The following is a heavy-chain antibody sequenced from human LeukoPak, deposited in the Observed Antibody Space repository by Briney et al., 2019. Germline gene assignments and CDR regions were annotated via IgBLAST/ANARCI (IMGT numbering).Heavy chain of an antibody. V-gene: IGHV3-21*01. Sequence: GGSLRLSCAASGFTFSSYSMNWVRQAPGKGLEWVSSISSSSSYIYYADSVKGRFTISRDNAKNSLYLQMNSLSAEDTAVYYCARDPSSYSSSYNWFDPWGQGTLVTVSS. D-gene: IGHD6-13*01. CDR1: GFTFSSYS. CDR2: ISSSSSYI. J-gene: IGHJ5*02. CDR3: ARDPSSYSSSYNWFDP.